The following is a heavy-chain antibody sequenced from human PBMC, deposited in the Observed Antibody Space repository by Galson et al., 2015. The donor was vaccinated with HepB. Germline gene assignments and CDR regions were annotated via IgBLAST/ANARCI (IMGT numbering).Heavy chain of an antibody. CDR2: INPNSGGT. CDR1: GYTFTGYY. D-gene: IGHD2-15*01. J-gene: IGHJ5*02. CDR3: ARADYCSGGSCYNWFDP. V-gene: IGHV1-2*04. Sequence: SVKVSCKASGYTFTGYYMHWVRQAPGQGLEWMGWINPNSGGTNYAQKFQGWVTMTRDTSISTAYMELSRLRSDDTAVYYCARADYCSGGSCYNWFDPWGQGTLVTVSS.